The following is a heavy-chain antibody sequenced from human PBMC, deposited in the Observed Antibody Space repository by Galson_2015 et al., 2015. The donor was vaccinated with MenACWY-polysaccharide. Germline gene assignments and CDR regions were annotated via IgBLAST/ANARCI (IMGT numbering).Heavy chain of an antibody. D-gene: IGHD5-24*01. CDR3: ARKGWRRDGYEYVDT. Sequence: CAISGDSVASKSATWDWIRQSPSRGLEWLGRTYLRSRWYYDYAESVKGRITISPDTSKNQFSLQLNSVTPEDTAVYYCARKGWRRDGYEYVDTWGQGTLVTVSS. CDR2: TYLRSRWYY. CDR1: GDSVASKSAT. V-gene: IGHV6-1*01. J-gene: IGHJ4*02.